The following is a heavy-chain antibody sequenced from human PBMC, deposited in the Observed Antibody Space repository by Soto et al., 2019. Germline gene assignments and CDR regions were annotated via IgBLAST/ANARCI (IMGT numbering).Heavy chain of an antibody. CDR2: INSDGSNI. V-gene: IGHV3-74*01. CDR3: ASSATGLYGDYN. D-gene: IGHD4-17*01. Sequence: EVQLVESGGGLVQPGGSLKLSCAASGFTFTNYWIHWVRQAPGKGLVWVSRINSDGSNINYADFVKGRFTISRDNAKTIVYLQINRLRAEDTAVYFCASSATGLYGDYNWGQGALVTVSS. CDR1: GFTFTNYW. J-gene: IGHJ4*02.